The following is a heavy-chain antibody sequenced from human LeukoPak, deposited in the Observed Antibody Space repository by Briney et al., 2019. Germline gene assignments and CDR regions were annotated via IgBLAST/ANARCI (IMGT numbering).Heavy chain of an antibody. D-gene: IGHD3-22*01. CDR3: AKDTNYYDSSGYHASYFDY. V-gene: IGHV3-23*01. Sequence: GGSLRLSCAASGFTFSSYAMSWVRQAPGKGLEWVSAISGSGGSTYYADSVKGRFTISRDNSKNTLYLQMNSLRAEDTAVYYCAKDTNYYDSSGYHASYFDYWGQGTLVTVSS. J-gene: IGHJ4*02. CDR1: GFTFSSYA. CDR2: ISGSGGST.